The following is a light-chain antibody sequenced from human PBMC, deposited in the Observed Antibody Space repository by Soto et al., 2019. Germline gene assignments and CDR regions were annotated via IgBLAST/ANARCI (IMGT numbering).Light chain of an antibody. J-gene: IGKJ4*01. CDR3: QQRSNWPPLT. Sequence: EIVLTQSPATLSLSPGERATLSCRASQSVSTSLAWYQQQPGQAPRLLIYDASNRATGIPARFSGSGSGTDFTLTIRSLEPEDFAAYYCQQRSNWPPLTFGGGTKVEIK. CDR1: QSVSTS. CDR2: DAS. V-gene: IGKV3-11*01.